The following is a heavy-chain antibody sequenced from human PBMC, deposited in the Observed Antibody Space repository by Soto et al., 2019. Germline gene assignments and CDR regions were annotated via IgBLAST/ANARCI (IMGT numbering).Heavy chain of an antibody. CDR3: ASDGVDTATGYYYGMDV. CDR2: ISAYNGNT. Sequence: QVQLVQSGAEVKKPGASVKVSCKASGYTFTSYGISWVRQAPGQGLEWMGWISAYNGNTNYAQKLQGRVTMTTDTSTSTAYMEVRSLRSDDTAVYYCASDGVDTATGYYYGMDVWGQGTTVTVSS. V-gene: IGHV1-18*01. D-gene: IGHD5-18*01. J-gene: IGHJ6*02. CDR1: GYTFTSYG.